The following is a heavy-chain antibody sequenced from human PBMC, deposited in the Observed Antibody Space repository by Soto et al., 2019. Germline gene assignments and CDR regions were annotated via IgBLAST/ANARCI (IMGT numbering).Heavy chain of an antibody. V-gene: IGHV3-33*01. CDR3: ARWWNDEEWVETMDV. CDR1: GFIFSEYG. CDR2: IYYDGSNE. J-gene: IGHJ6*01. Sequence: GGSLRLSCGASGFIFSEYGMHWVRQAPGKGLEWVAVIYYDGSNEHYSESVRGRFTISRDNSKNMLYLEMNSLRAEDTAIYYCARWWNDEEWVETMDVWGQGTTVT. D-gene: IGHD1-1*01.